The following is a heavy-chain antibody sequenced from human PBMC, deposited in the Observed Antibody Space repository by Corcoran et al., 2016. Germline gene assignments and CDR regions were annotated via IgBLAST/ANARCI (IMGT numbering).Heavy chain of an antibody. CDR3: VTEGHGFGYHSFDI. CDR1: GFTFSNAW. Sequence: EVQLVESGGGLVKPGGSLRLSCAASGFTFSNAWMSWVRQAPGKGLEWVGRIKSKTDGGTTAYAAPVKGRFTISRDDSKTTLYLQMNSLKTEDTGVYYCVTEGHGFGYHSFDIWGQGTMVTVSS. D-gene: IGHD5-18*01. CDR2: IKSKTDGGTT. J-gene: IGHJ3*02. V-gene: IGHV3-15*01.